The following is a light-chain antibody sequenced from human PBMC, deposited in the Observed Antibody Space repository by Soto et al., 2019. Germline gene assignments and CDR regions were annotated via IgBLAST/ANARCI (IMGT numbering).Light chain of an antibody. CDR1: TGAVTSGHY. J-gene: IGLJ7*01. V-gene: IGLV7-46*01. CDR3: LLFYSGARPV. Sequence: QAVVTQDPSLTVSPGGTVTLTCGFSTGAVTSGHYPYWFQQKPGQAHRTLIYDISNKHSWTPARFSGSLLGGKAALTLSGAQPEDEAEYYCLLFYSGARPVFGGGTQLTVL. CDR2: DIS.